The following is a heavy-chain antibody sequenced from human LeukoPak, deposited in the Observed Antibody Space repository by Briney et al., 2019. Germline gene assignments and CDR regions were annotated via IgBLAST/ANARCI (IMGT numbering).Heavy chain of an antibody. D-gene: IGHD1-1*01. CDR3: ASANTDATGYYFDY. CDR1: VYXFISYG. CDR2: ICTYGGTT. V-gene: IGHV1-18*01. Sequence: ASVKVSCMPSVYXFISYGPRWVRQAPREGHEWMGWICTYGGTTNYAQTPQGRDTVTNDTFTRTVYIESRSLRADDTAVYYCASANTDATGYYFDYWGQGTLVTVSS. J-gene: IGHJ4*02.